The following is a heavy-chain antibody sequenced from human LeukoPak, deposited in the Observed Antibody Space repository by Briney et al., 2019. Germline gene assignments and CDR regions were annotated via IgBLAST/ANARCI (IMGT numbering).Heavy chain of an antibody. CDR3: AKDWTRSTLAAADPNRFDP. D-gene: IGHD6-13*01. Sequence: GGSLRLSCAASGFTFSSYGMHWVRQAPGKGLEWVAVISYDGSNKYYADSVKGRFTISRDNSKNTLYLQMNSLRAEDTAVYYCAKDWTRSTLAAADPNRFDPWGQGTLVTVSS. J-gene: IGHJ5*02. CDR1: GFTFSSYG. CDR2: ISYDGSNK. V-gene: IGHV3-30*18.